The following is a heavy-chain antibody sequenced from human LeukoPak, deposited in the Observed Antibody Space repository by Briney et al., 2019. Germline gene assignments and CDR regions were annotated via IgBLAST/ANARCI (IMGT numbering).Heavy chain of an antibody. CDR2: IRSKANSYAT. V-gene: IGHV3-73*01. Sequence: GGSLRLSCAASGFTFSGSAMHWVRQASGKGLEWVGRIRSKANSYATAYAASVKGRFTISRDDPKNTAYLQMNSLKTEDTAVYYCTRPSSAAGTVDYWGQGTLVTVSS. D-gene: IGHD6-13*01. J-gene: IGHJ4*02. CDR3: TRPSSAAGTVDY. CDR1: GFTFSGSA.